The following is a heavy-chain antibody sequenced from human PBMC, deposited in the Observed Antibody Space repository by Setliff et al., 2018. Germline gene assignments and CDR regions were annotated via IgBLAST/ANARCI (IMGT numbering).Heavy chain of an antibody. D-gene: IGHD3-10*01. J-gene: IGHJ5*02. V-gene: IGHV4-59*08. CDR1: GGSISGYY. CDR2: IYNNGRT. Sequence: SETLSLTCSVSGGSISGYYWSWLRQPPGKGLEWIGYIYNNGRTNYHPALKRRVTISVDTSKNQFSVKLSSVTAADTAVYYCVRALLWSGEGRFDPWGQGTLVTVSS. CDR3: VRALLWSGEGRFDP.